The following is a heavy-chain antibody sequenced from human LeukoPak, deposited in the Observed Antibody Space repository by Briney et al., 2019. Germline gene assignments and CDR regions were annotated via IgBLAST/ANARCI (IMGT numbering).Heavy chain of an antibody. V-gene: IGHV3-53*01. CDR3: AGDSSSHYDNLLSFDY. CDR1: GFTISNNY. J-gene: IGHJ4*02. D-gene: IGHD3-22*01. CDR2: IYSGDNT. Sequence: GGSLRLSCAASGFTISNNYMSWVRQAPGKGLDWVAVIYSGDNTHYADFVKGRFTISRENSKTTLYLQMNNLRAEDTAVYYCAGDSSSHYDNLLSFDYWGQGTLVTVSS.